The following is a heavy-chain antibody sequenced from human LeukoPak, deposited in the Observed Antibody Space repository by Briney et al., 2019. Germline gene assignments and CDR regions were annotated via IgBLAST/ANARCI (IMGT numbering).Heavy chain of an antibody. J-gene: IGHJ3*02. CDR1: GYTFTSYG. CDR2: ISAYNGNT. V-gene: IGHV1-18*01. D-gene: IGHD6-19*01. CDR3: ARVSYSSGWYGNDAFDI. Sequence: ASVKVSCKASGYTFTSYGISWVRQAPGQGLEWMGWISAYNGNTNYAQKLHGRVTMTTDTSTSTAYMELRSLRSDDTAVYYCARVSYSSGWYGNDAFDIWGQGTMVTVSS.